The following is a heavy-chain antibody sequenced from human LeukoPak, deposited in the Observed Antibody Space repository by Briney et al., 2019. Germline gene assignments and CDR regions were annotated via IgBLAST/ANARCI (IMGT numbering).Heavy chain of an antibody. Sequence: PGGSLRLSCAASGFTFSSYAMSWVRQAPGKGLEWVSAISGSGGSTYYADSVKGRFTISRDNSKNTLYLQMNSLRAEDTAVYYCAKPLGAPRSPDRYCSSTSCYILGGAPYGMDVWGQGTTVTVSS. CDR2: ISGSGGST. J-gene: IGHJ6*02. CDR3: AKPLGAPRSPDRYCSSTSCYILGGAPYGMDV. D-gene: IGHD2-2*02. V-gene: IGHV3-23*01. CDR1: GFTFSSYA.